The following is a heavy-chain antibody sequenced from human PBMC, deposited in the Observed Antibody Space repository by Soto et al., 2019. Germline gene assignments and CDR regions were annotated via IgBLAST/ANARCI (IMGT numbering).Heavy chain of an antibody. Sequence: PGGSLRLSCAASGFTFSSSAMSWVRQAPGKGLEWVSAVSGSGGTTYYADSVRGSFTISRDNSKKTLYLQINSMRVEDTAIYFCARCTVDTIVTSGWCHYLDPWGQGTLVTVSA. CDR2: VSGSGGTT. CDR1: GFTFSSSA. J-gene: IGHJ5*02. D-gene: IGHD6-19*01. V-gene: IGHV3-23*01. CDR3: ARCTVDTIVTSGWCHYLDP.